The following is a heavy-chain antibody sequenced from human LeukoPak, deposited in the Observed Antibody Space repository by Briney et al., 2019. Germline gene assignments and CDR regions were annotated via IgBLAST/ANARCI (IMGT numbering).Heavy chain of an antibody. V-gene: IGHV3-7*01. CDR2: IKQDGSEK. CDR3: ARVGEASIYYYGMDV. Sequence: GGSLRLSCAASGFTFSSYAMHWVRQAPGKGLEWVANIKQDGSEKYYVDSVKGRFTISRDNAKNSLYLQMNSLRAEDTAVYYCARVGEASIYYYGMDVWGQGTTVTVSS. J-gene: IGHJ6*02. D-gene: IGHD3-16*01. CDR1: GFTFSSYA.